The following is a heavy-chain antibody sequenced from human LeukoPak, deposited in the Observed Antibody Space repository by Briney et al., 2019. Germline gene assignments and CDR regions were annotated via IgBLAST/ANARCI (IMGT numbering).Heavy chain of an antibody. CDR1: GGSISDYY. D-gene: IGHD4-17*01. CDR3: ARHLKRENYDDCGPCFDY. V-gene: IGHV4-59*08. Sequence: SETLSLTCTVSGGSISDYYWSWIRQPPGKGLEWIGYIYYSGSTTYNPSLKRRVTISVGTSKNQFSLKLSPVTAADTAVYYCARHLKRENYDDCGPCFDYWGQGTLVTVSS. CDR2: IYYSGST. J-gene: IGHJ4*02.